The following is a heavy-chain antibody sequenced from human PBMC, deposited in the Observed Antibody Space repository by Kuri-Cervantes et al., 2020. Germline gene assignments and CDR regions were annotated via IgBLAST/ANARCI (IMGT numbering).Heavy chain of an antibody. V-gene: IGHV3-30-3*01. CDR2: ISYDGSNK. D-gene: IGHD3-16*01. J-gene: IGHJ6*02. CDR3: ARDWAPRGYYYGMDV. CDR1: GFTFSSYA. Sequence: GALRLSCAASGFTFSSYAMHWVRQAPGKGLEWVAVISYDGSNKYYADSVKGRFTISRDNSKNTLYLQMNSLRAEDTAVYYCARDWAPRGYYYGMDVWGQGTTVTVSS.